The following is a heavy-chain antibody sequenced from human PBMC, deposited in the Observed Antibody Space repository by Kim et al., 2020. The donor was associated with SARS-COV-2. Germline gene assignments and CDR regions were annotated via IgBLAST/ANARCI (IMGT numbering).Heavy chain of an antibody. CDR1: GFTFGDYT. J-gene: IGHJ4*02. V-gene: IGHV3-49*03. CDR2: IRSKVHGGAT. CDR3: SRGRYDY. D-gene: IGHD1-26*01. Sequence: GGSLRLSCTTSGFTFGDYTLTWFRQAPGKGLEWVAFIRSKVHGGATDDSASVKGNFTISSDDSTGIAYLQMNSLQTEATALYDYSRGRYDYWVQGT.